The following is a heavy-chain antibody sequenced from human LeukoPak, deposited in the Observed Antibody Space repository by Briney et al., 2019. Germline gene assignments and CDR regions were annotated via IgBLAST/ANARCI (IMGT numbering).Heavy chain of an antibody. J-gene: IGHJ3*02. Sequence: PGGSLRLSCAAPGFTFSSYSMNWVRQAPGKGLEWVSSISSSSSYIYYADSVKGRFTISRDNAKNSLYLQMNSLRAEDTAVYYCARDRWLQLFDAFDIWGQGTMVTVSS. CDR1: GFTFSSYS. D-gene: IGHD5-24*01. V-gene: IGHV3-21*01. CDR3: ARDRWLQLFDAFDI. CDR2: ISSSSSYI.